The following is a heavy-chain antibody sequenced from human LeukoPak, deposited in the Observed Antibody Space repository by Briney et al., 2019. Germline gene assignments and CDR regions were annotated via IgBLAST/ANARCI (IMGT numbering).Heavy chain of an antibody. D-gene: IGHD1-1*01. J-gene: IGHJ4*02. CDR3: VKDRKDAWTFDF. Sequence: GGSLRLSCAASGFTFSSHAMHWIRRAPGKGLEYVTSIQYDGSETFYGDSVKGRFTTSRDNSQTALYLQMDSLRPEDTAIYYCVKDRKDAWTFDFWGQGTLVTVSS. CDR2: IQYDGSET. CDR1: GFTFSSHA. V-gene: IGHV3-30*02.